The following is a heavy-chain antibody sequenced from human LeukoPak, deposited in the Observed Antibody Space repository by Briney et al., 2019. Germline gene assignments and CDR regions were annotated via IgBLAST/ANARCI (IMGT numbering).Heavy chain of an antibody. CDR1: GFTFSSYG. CDR3: ARESSGREGYFDY. D-gene: IGHD6-19*01. J-gene: IGHJ4*02. CDR2: IWYDGSNK. V-gene: IGHV3-33*01. Sequence: GGSLRLSCAASGFTFSSYGMHWVRQAPGKGLEWVAVIWYDGSNKYYADSVKGRFTISRDNSKNTLYLQMNSLRAEDTAVYCCARESSGREGYFDYWGQGTLVTVSS.